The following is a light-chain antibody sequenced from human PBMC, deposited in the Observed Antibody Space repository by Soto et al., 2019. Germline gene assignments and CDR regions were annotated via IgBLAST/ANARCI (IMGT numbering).Light chain of an antibody. CDR2: DVS. CDR3: CSYAGV. Sequence: QSALTQPRSVSGSPGQSVTISCTGTSSDVGGYNYVSWYQQHPGKAPKLMIYDVSKRPSGVPGRFSGSKSGNTASLTIYGIKAEDEADYYCCSYAGVFGTGTKVTVL. CDR1: SSDVGGYNY. J-gene: IGLJ1*01. V-gene: IGLV2-11*01.